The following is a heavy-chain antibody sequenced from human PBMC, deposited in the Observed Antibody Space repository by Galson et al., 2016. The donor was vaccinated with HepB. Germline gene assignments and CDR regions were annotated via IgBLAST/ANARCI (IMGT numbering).Heavy chain of an antibody. D-gene: IGHD3-10*01. CDR1: GESLSGYF. Sequence: SETLSLTCTVSGESLSGYFWSWIRQPPGKGLEWIGEVNHRGTTNYDPSLESRVTISAATSKNHFSLNLSSVTAADTAVSFCARDGFPGFGSFFDSRGHGALVTVSS. J-gene: IGHJ4*01. CDR3: ARDGFPGFGSFFDS. V-gene: IGHV4-34*01. CDR2: VNHRGTT.